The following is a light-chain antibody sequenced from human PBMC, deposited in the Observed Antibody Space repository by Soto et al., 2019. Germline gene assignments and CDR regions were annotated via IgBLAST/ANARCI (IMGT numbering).Light chain of an antibody. J-gene: IGKJ2*01. CDR2: LGS. Sequence: DIVMTQSLLSLPVTPGEPASISCRSSQSLLHSNGYNYLDWYLQKPGQSPQLLIYLGSNRASGVPDRFSGSGSGTDFTLKISRVEAEDVGVYYCMQALQTPRDTFGQGTKLEIK. V-gene: IGKV2-28*01. CDR3: MQALQTPRDT. CDR1: QSLLHSNGYNY.